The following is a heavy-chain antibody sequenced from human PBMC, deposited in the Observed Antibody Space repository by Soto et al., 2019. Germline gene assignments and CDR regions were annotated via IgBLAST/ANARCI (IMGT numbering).Heavy chain of an antibody. J-gene: IGHJ5*02. CDR1: GFTFSNHA. V-gene: IGHV3-23*01. CDR2: VSGSGGST. D-gene: IGHD3-22*01. Sequence: PGGSLRLSCAASGFTFSNHAMSWVRQTPGKGLEWVSSVSGSGGSTQHADSVKGRFTISRDNFKNALYLQMNSLRVEDTAVYYCVKGTHYYDSSENWFDLWGQGTLVTVSS. CDR3: VKGTHYYDSSENWFDL.